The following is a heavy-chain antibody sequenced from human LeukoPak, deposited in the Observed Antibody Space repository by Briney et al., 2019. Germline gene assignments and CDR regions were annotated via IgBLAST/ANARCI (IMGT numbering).Heavy chain of an antibody. CDR3: ARAPTGWFDP. Sequence: PGGSLRLSCAASGFTFSSYAMSWVRQPPGKGLEWIGEINHSGSTNYNPSLKSRVTISVDTSKNQFSLKLSSVTAADTAVYYCARAPTGWFDPWGQGTLVTVSS. CDR1: GFTFSSYA. V-gene: IGHV4-34*01. J-gene: IGHJ5*02. CDR2: INHSGST.